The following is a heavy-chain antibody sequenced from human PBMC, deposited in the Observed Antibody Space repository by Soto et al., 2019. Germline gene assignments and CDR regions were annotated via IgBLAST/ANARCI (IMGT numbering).Heavy chain of an antibody. CDR1: GFTFSIYS. CDR2: ISSSSSYI. D-gene: IGHD3-22*01. V-gene: IGHV3-21*03. CDR3: GRSYDSSGYYWNGMDV. J-gene: IGHJ6*02. Sequence: LRRSCAASGFTFSIYSMNWVRQAPGKGLEWVSSISSSSSYIYYADSVKGRFTISRDNAKNSLYLQMTNMDPVDTATYYCGRSYDSSGYYWNGMDVWGQGTTVTVSS.